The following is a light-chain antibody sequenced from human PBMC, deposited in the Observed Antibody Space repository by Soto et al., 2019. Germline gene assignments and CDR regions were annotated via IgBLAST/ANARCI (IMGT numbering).Light chain of an antibody. CDR1: PTISSW. V-gene: IGKV1-5*03. J-gene: IGKJ4*02. CDR3: QQYNSYERT. Sequence: DIQITPSRLTLSASVGSRFSITGRATPTISSWLAWYQQNTGKAPKLMIYKASSLESGVPSRFSGSGSGTEFTLTISRMETDDFATYYCQQYNSYERTFGAGTKVDIK. CDR2: KAS.